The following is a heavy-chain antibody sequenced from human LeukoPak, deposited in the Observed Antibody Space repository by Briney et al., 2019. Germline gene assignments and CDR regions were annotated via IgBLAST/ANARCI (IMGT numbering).Heavy chain of an antibody. Sequence: ASVKVSCKASGYTYTSYGISWVRQAPGQGLEWMGWISAYNGNTNYAQKLQGRVTMTTDTSTSTAYMELRSLRSDDTAVYYCARSRYSYGYNDYWGQGTLVTVSS. J-gene: IGHJ4*02. D-gene: IGHD5-18*01. CDR3: ARSRYSYGYNDY. CDR2: ISAYNGNT. V-gene: IGHV1-18*04. CDR1: GYTYTSYG.